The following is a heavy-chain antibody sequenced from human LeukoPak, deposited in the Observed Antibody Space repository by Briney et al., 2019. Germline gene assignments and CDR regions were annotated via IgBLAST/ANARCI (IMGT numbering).Heavy chain of an antibody. V-gene: IGHV3-23*01. CDR1: GLTFSNYG. CDR2: IGSGGVNT. CDR3: AKTNTYVNFDY. Sequence: GGSLILSCAASGLTFSNYGMSWVRQAPGKGLEWVSAIGSGGVNTYYADSVKGRFTISRDNSKNTLYLQMNSLRAEDTAVYYCAKTNTYVNFDYWGQGTLVTVSS. D-gene: IGHD5-18*01. J-gene: IGHJ4*02.